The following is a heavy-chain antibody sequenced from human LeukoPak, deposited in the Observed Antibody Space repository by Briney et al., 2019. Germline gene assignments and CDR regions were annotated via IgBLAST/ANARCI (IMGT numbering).Heavy chain of an antibody. D-gene: IGHD2-15*01. Sequence: SETLSLTCAVSGGSISSNSYYWGWIRQPPGKGLEWIGSIYYSGSTYYNPSLKSRVTMSVDTSKNQFSLKLSSMIAADTAVYYCARLWSTDCSGGSCPHQPNYWGQGTLVTVSS. J-gene: IGHJ4*02. CDR2: IYYSGST. CDR3: ARLWSTDCSGGSCPHQPNY. CDR1: GGSISSNSYY. V-gene: IGHV4-39*01.